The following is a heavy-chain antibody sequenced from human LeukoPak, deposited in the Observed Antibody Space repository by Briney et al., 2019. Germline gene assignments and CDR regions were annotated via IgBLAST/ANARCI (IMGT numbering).Heavy chain of an antibody. CDR1: GGSISSGDYY. CDR3: AKSPSGRGGYNWFDP. CDR2: IYYSGST. Sequence: SETLSLTCTVSGGSISSGDYYWSWIRQPPGKGLEWIGYIYYSGSTYYNPSLKSRVTMSIDTSKNQFSLNLSSVTAADTAVYYCAKSPSGRGGYNWFDPWGQGTLVTVSS. D-gene: IGHD3-16*01. J-gene: IGHJ5*02. V-gene: IGHV4-30-4*01.